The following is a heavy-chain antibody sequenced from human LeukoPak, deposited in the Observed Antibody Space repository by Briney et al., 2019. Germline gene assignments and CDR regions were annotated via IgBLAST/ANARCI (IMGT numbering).Heavy chain of an antibody. CDR2: INPNNGVT. Sequence: ASVKVSCKASGYTFTGDYMHWVRPAPGQGLEWMGWINPNNGVTNYAQKFQGRVTMTRDTSISTAYLELSSLTTDDTAVYYCATDDSGSYWGGFDYWGQGTLVTVSS. CDR1: GYTFTGDY. CDR3: ATDDSGSYWGGFDY. J-gene: IGHJ4*02. V-gene: IGHV1-2*02. D-gene: IGHD1-26*01.